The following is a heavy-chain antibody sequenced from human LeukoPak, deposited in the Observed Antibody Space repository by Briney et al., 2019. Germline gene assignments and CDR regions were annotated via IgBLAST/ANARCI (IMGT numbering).Heavy chain of an antibody. CDR3: ARGRIFGVVKSPFDY. D-gene: IGHD3-3*01. CDR2: INHSGST. CDR1: GGSFSGYY. J-gene: IGHJ4*02. Sequence: SETLSLTCAVYGGSFSGYYWSWIRQPPGKGLEWIGEINHSGSTNYNPSLKSRVTISVDTSKSQFSLKLSSVTAADTAAYYCARGRIFGVVKSPFDYWGQGTLVTVSS. V-gene: IGHV4-34*01.